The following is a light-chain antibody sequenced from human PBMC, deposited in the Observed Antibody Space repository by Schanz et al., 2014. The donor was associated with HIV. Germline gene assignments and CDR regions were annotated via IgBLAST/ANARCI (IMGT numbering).Light chain of an antibody. J-gene: IGKJ1*01. CDR2: AAS. CDR1: QDISNY. Sequence: DIQMTQSPSSLSASVGDRVTITCQASQDISNYLNWYQQKPGKAPKLLIYAASSLQSGVPSRFSGSGSGTEFTLTISSLQPEDFATYYCQQSYSTLWTFGQGTKVEIK. CDR3: QQSYSTLWT. V-gene: IGKV1-39*01.